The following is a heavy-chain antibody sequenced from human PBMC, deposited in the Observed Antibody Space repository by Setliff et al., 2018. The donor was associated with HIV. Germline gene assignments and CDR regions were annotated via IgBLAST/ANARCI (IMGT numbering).Heavy chain of an antibody. CDR1: GFTFFDYA. CDR2: ISSSGSYI. J-gene: IGHJ3*02. D-gene: IGHD2-2*01. CDR3: TRSHSTRDAFDI. Sequence: TGGSLRLSCAASGFTFFDYALNWVRQAPGKGLEWVSSISSSGSYIYYADSVKGRFTISRDHATSALYLQMDSLRAEDTALYYCTRSHSTRDAFDIWGQGTMVTVSS. V-gene: IGHV3-21*01.